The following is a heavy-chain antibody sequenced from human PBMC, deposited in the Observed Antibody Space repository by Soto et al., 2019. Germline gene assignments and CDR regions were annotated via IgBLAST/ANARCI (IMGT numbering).Heavy chain of an antibody. CDR2: FRGSGDGT. J-gene: IGHJ3*02. D-gene: IGHD3-10*01. CDR3: AKGPDPGAFDI. CDR1: GFTFSSYA. Sequence: EVQLLESGGGSVQPGGSLRLSCAASGFTFSSYAMSWVRQAPGKGLEWVSTFRGSGDGTYYADSVKGRFTVSRDNSNNQLYLQMNGLRAEDTAVYYCAKGPDPGAFDIWGQGTMVTVSS. V-gene: IGHV3-23*01.